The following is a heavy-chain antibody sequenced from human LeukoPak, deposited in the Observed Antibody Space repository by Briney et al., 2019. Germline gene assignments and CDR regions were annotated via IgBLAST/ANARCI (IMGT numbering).Heavy chain of an antibody. D-gene: IGHD3-22*01. CDR1: GGTFSSYA. Sequence: SVKVSCKASGGTFSSYAISWVRQAPGQGLEWMGRIIPILGIANYAQKFQGRVTITADKSTSTAYMELSSLRSEDTAVYYCARDRIVVVNNWFDPWGQGTLVTVSS. J-gene: IGHJ5*02. CDR2: IIPILGIA. CDR3: ARDRIVVVNNWFDP. V-gene: IGHV1-69*04.